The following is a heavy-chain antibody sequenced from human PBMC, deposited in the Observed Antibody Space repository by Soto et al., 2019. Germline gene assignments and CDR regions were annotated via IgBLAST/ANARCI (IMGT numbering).Heavy chain of an antibody. J-gene: IGHJ6*02. CDR1: GYTFTSYD. CDR2: MNPNSGNT. CDR3: ARVRGTVGSSSSYYYYGMDV. D-gene: IGHD6-6*01. Sequence: ASVKVSCKASGYTFTSYDINWVRQATGQGLEWMGWMNPNSGNTGYAQKFQGRVTMTRNTSISTAYMELSSLRSEDTAVYYCARVRGTVGSSSSYYYYGMDVWGQGTTVTVSS. V-gene: IGHV1-8*01.